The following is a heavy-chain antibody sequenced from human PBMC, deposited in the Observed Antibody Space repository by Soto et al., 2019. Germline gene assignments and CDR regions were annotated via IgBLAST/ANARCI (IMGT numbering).Heavy chain of an antibody. CDR2: ISGGGDRT. V-gene: IGHV3-23*01. Sequence: EVQLLESGGGLVQPGGSLRLSCAASGFTFNNYAMTWVRQAPGKGLEWVSGISGGGDRTNYADSVKGRFNISRDKSKNTLYLKMNILRAEDTAVYYGAQTGPTHAAFDIWGQGTMVTVAS. J-gene: IGHJ3*02. CDR1: GFTFNNYA. CDR3: AQTGPTHAAFDI.